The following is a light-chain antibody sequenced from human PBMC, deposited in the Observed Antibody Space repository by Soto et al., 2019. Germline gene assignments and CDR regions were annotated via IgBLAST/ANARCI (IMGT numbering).Light chain of an antibody. V-gene: IGKV3-11*01. Sequence: EIVLTQSRSTLSLSPGSRPTLSCRASQSVSSYLAWYQQKPGQAPRLLMYEASNRATGIPARFSGGGSGTDFNLTISSLETEDFAVYYCQQRSDWPWTFGQGTKVDIK. J-gene: IGKJ1*01. CDR2: EAS. CDR1: QSVSSY. CDR3: QQRSDWPWT.